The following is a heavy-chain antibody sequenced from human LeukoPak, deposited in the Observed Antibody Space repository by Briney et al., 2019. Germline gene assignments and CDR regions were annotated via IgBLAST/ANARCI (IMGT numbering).Heavy chain of an antibody. V-gene: IGHV4-34*01. CDR3: ARPTKNIDYYDSSGYYFDY. D-gene: IGHD3-22*01. Sequence: SETLSLTCAVYGGSFSGYYWSWIRQPPGKGLEWIGEINHSGSTNYNPSLKSRVTISVDTSKNQFSLKLSSVTAVDTAVYYCARPTKNIDYYDSSGYYFDYWGQGTLVTVSS. CDR2: INHSGST. CDR1: GGSFSGYY. J-gene: IGHJ4*02.